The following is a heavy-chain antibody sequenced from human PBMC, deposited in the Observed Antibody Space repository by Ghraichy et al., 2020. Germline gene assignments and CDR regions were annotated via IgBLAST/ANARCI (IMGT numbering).Heavy chain of an antibody. CDR2: INHSGST. V-gene: IGHV4-34*01. D-gene: IGHD3-10*01. Sequence: SETLSLTCAVYGGSFSGYYWSWIRQPPGKGLEWIGEINHSGSTNYNPSLKSRVTISVDTSKNQFSLKLSSVTAADTAVYYCARGLRTVFYYGSEQTGWFDPWGQGTLVTVSS. J-gene: IGHJ5*02. CDR3: ARGLRTVFYYGSEQTGWFDP. CDR1: GGSFSGYY.